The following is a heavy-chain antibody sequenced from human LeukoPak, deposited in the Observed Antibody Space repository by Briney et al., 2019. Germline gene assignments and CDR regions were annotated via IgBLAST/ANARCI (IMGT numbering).Heavy chain of an antibody. J-gene: IGHJ4*02. CDR1: GFTFSNYA. V-gene: IGHV3-48*03. CDR3: ARGGSGLDY. D-gene: IGHD3-16*01. CDR2: IDRRGSTI. Sequence: GGSLRLSCAASGFTFSNYAMSWVRQAPGKGLEWVSYIDRRGSTIYYADSAKGRFTISRDNAKNSLYLHMNSLRAEDTAVYYCARGGSGLDYWGQGTLVTVSS.